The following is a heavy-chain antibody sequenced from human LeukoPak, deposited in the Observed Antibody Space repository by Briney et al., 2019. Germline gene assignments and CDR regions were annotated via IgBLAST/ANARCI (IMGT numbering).Heavy chain of an antibody. D-gene: IGHD3-10*01. CDR1: GFTFDDYA. CDR3: AKDKAGDMDV. Sequence: GGSLRLSCAASGFTFDDYAMHWVRQAPGKGLEWVSLISGNGGVTYYADSVKGRFTISRDNGKNSLYLQMNTLRTEDTALYYCAKDKAGDMDVWGQGTTVTVSS. V-gene: IGHV3-43*02. J-gene: IGHJ6*02. CDR2: ISGNGGVT.